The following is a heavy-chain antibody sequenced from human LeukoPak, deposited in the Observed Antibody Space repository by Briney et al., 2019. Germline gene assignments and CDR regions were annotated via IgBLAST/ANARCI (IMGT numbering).Heavy chain of an antibody. CDR2: IKPDGGET. J-gene: IGHJ3*02. CDR3: ARDRGYAFDI. V-gene: IGHV3-7*01. CDR1: GFTFSSQW. Sequence: GGSLRLSCAASGFTFSSQWMSWIRQSPGKGLDWVANIKPDGGETYYADSVNGRFTISRDNAKNSLYLQMNSLRAEDTAVYYCARDRGYAFDIWGQGTMVTVSS. D-gene: IGHD5-12*01.